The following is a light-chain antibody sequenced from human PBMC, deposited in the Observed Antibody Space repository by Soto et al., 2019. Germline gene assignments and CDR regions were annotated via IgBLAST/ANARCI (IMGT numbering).Light chain of an antibody. CDR3: SSYTSSTAYV. J-gene: IGLJ1*01. Sequence: QSVLTQPASVSGSPGQSTTISCSGTSSDVGGYNYVSWYQQHPGKAPKLMIYGVSNRPSGVSDRFSGAKSGNAASLTISGLQADDEADYYCSSYTSSTAYVFGTGTKVTVL. CDR1: SSDVGGYNY. CDR2: GVS. V-gene: IGLV2-14*01.